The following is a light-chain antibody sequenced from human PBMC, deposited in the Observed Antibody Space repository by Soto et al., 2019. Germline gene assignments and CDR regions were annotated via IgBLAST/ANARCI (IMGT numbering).Light chain of an antibody. Sequence: EIVLTQSQGILSLSPGERATLSCLASQSVSNDFLAWYQQKPGQAPRLLIYGASTRATDVPDRFSGSGSGADFTLSISRLEPEDFAVYYCQQYGSSPPRTFGQGTKVDI. V-gene: IGKV3-20*01. CDR3: QQYGSSPPRT. CDR2: GAS. CDR1: QSVSNDF. J-gene: IGKJ1*01.